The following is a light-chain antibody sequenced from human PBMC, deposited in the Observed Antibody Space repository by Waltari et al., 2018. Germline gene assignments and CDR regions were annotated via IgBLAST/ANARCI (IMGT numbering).Light chain of an antibody. CDR3: SSRNGRANQVV. CDR1: SLRTSY. CDR2: DKD. J-gene: IGLJ3*02. Sequence: SSELTQDPAVSVALGQTVRITCQGDSLRTSYASWYQLKPGQAPVLFIYDKDKRPSGIPDRISGYSSGATSSLTITGAQAEDEADYYCSSRNGRANQVVFAGGTKVTVL. V-gene: IGLV3-19*01.